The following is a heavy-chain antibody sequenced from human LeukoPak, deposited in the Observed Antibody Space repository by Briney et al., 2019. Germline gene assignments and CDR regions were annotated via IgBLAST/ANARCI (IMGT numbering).Heavy chain of an antibody. CDR1: GYTFTGHY. CDR3: ARCSTPHWIFDAFDI. Sequence: ASVKVSCKASGYTFTGHYMHWVRQAPGQGPEWIGWTNPNSGGTNYAQKFQGRVTMTRDTSISTAYMELSGLRSDDTAVYYCARCSTPHWIFDAFDIWGQGTMVTVSS. D-gene: IGHD1-1*01. J-gene: IGHJ3*02. V-gene: IGHV1-2*02. CDR2: TNPNSGGT.